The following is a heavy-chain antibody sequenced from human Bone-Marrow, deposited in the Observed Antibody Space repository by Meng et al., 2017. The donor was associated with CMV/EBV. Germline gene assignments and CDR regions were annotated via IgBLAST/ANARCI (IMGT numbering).Heavy chain of an antibody. CDR2: IHHSGSA. CDR1: NGSFSNYY. Sequence: SETLSLTCAVYNGSFSNYYWSWIRQPPGQGLEWIGEIHHSGSANYNPSLKSRVTMSVDTSKNQFSLKLSSVTAADTAVYYCARSGAAGVRNWFDPWGQGTLVTVSS. D-gene: IGHD6-13*01. J-gene: IGHJ5*02. V-gene: IGHV4-34*01. CDR3: ARSGAAGVRNWFDP.